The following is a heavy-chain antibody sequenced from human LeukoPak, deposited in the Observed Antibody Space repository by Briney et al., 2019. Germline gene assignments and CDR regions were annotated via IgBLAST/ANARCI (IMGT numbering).Heavy chain of an antibody. V-gene: IGHV1-2*02. D-gene: IGHD4-17*01. Sequence: ASVKVSCKASGYTFTGYYMHWVRQAPGQGLEWMGWINPNSGGTNYAQKFQGRVTMTRDTSTSTAYMELRSLRSDDTAMYYCARRGGKNYGDYLLYYYYMDVWGKGTTVTVSS. CDR2: INPNSGGT. CDR3: ARRGGKNYGDYLLYYYYMDV. CDR1: GYTFTGYY. J-gene: IGHJ6*03.